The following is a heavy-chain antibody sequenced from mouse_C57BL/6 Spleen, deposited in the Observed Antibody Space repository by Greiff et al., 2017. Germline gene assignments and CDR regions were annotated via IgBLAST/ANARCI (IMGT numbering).Heavy chain of an antibody. Sequence: QVQLQQSGAELVKPGASVKMCKASGYTFTTYPIEWMKQNHGKSLEWIGNFHPYNDDTKYNEKFKGKATLTVEKSSSTVYLELSRLTSDDSAVYYCARRGLDGNYGFAYWGQGTLVTVSA. V-gene: IGHV1-47*01. CDR2: FHPYNDDT. CDR3: ARRGLDGNYGFAY. J-gene: IGHJ3*01. D-gene: IGHD2-1*01. CDR1: GYTFTTYP.